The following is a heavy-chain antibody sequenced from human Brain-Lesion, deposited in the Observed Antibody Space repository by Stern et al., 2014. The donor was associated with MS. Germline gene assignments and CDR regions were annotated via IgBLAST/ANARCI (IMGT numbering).Heavy chain of an antibody. D-gene: IGHD5-24*01. V-gene: IGHV3-33*01. CDR3: ARGHIPYAYNYLFDY. CDR1: GFTFSSYG. J-gene: IGHJ4*02. CDR2: AWYDGSTA. Sequence: VQLLQSGGGVVQPGTSLRLSCAASGFTFSSYGMHWVRQAPGKGLEWVALAWYDGSTAYYTNSGKGRFTISRDNSKNTLALQMNSLTAEDTAVYYCARGHIPYAYNYLFDYWGQGTLVTVSS.